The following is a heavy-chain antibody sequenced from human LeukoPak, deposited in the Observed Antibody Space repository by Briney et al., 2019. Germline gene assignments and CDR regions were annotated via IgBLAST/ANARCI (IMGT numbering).Heavy chain of an antibody. V-gene: IGHV3-48*04. CDR3: ARDPYSGAYGNTYYYYMDV. J-gene: IGHJ6*03. D-gene: IGHD1-26*01. CDR2: ISSSGSTI. Sequence: GESLRLSCAASGFTFTTYWMSWVRQAPGKGLEWVSYISSSGSTIYYADSVKGRFTISRDNARNSLYLQMNSLTAEDTAVYYCARDPYSGAYGNTYYYYMDVWGKGTTVTISS. CDR1: GFTFTTYW.